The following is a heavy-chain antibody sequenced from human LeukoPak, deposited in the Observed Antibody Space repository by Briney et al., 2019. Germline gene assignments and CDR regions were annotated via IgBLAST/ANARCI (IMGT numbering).Heavy chain of an antibody. Sequence: SVKVSCKASGGTFSNYAISWVRQAPGQGLEWMGGIIPIFGTANYAQKFQGRVTITAAESTSTAYMELSSLRSEDTAVYYCARAVAVAGYYYYYYMDVWGKGTTVTISS. CDR1: GGTFSNYA. CDR3: ARAVAVAGYYYYYYMDV. D-gene: IGHD6-19*01. CDR2: IIPIFGTA. J-gene: IGHJ6*03. V-gene: IGHV1-69*01.